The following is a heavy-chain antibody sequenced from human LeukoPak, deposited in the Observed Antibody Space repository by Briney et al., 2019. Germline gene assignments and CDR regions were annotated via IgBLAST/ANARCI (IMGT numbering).Heavy chain of an antibody. CDR3: AKDGIAAAGTLDY. CDR1: GFTFSSYG. CDR2: ISYDGSNK. D-gene: IGHD6-13*01. J-gene: IGHJ4*02. Sequence: GRSLRLSCAASGFTFSSYGMHWVRQAPGKGLEWMAVISYDGSNKYYADSVKGRFTTSRDNSKNTLYLQMNSLRAEDTAVYYCAKDGIAAAGTLDYWGQGTLVTVSS. V-gene: IGHV3-30*18.